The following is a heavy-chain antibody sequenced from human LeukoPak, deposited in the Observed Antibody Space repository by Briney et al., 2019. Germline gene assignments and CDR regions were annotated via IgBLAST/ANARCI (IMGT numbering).Heavy chain of an antibody. CDR1: GFTFSSYS. CDR3: ASHPNAAAGLYYYYMEV. D-gene: IGHD6-13*01. Sequence: GGSLRLSCAASGFTFSSYSMNWVRQAPGKGLEWVSSISSSSSYIYYADSAKGRFTISRDNAKNSLYLQMNSLRAEDTAVYYCASHPNAAAGLYYYYMEVCSKATTVTVSS. V-gene: IGHV3-21*01. J-gene: IGHJ6*03. CDR2: ISSSSSYI.